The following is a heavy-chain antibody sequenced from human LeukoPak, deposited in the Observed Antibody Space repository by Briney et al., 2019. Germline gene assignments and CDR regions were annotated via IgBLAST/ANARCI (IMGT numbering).Heavy chain of an antibody. V-gene: IGHV3-66*03. CDR2: IRDSGET. Sequence: GGSLRLSCAVSGITLSNYGMSWVRQAPGKGLEWVSLIRDSGETFYADSVKGRFTISRDNSKNTMYLQMNRLRVEDTAVYFCARDRAVTQDWVEFDPWGQGTLVTVSS. CDR1: GITLSNYG. D-gene: IGHD4-17*01. CDR3: ARDRAVTQDWVEFDP. J-gene: IGHJ5*02.